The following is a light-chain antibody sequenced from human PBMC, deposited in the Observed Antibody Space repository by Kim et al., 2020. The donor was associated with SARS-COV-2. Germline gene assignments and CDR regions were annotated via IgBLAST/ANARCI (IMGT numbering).Light chain of an antibody. J-gene: IGLJ1*01. V-gene: IGLV1-44*01. Sequence: ELTQPPSASVTPGQRVTIFCSGSSSNIGTNSVNWYQHLPGTAPKLLIYRNSQRPSGVPDRFSGSKSDSSASLAISGLQSEDEADYYCAAWDDSLNGYVFATGTRVTVL. CDR2: RNS. CDR1: SSNIGTNS. CDR3: AAWDDSLNGYV.